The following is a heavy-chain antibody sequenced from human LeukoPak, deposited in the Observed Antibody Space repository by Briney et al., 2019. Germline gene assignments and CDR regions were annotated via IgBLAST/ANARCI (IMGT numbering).Heavy chain of an antibody. CDR1: RYTFVDYY. Sequence: ASVKVSCKTSRYTFVDYYIHWLREAPGQGLEWMGWINPKTGGTNFAQKFQGRVTMTRDTSITTAYMELSGPRSDDTAVYYCARDTTGGLPFDYWGQGTLVTVSS. V-gene: IGHV1-2*02. CDR3: ARDTTGGLPFDY. D-gene: IGHD2-8*02. J-gene: IGHJ4*02. CDR2: INPKTGGT.